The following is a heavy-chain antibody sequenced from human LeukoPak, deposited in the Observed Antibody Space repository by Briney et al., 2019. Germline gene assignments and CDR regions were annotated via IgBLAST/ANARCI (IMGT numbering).Heavy chain of an antibody. Sequence: TLSLTCTVSGGSISSGSYYWGWIRQPAGTGLEWVGRIYTSGSTNYNPSLKSRVTISVDTSKNQFSLKLSSVTAADTAVYYCARDTAAATYYYYGMDVWGQGTTVTVSS. D-gene: IGHD6-13*01. CDR1: GGSISSGSYY. CDR3: ARDTAAATYYYYGMDV. CDR2: IYTSGST. J-gene: IGHJ6*02. V-gene: IGHV4-61*02.